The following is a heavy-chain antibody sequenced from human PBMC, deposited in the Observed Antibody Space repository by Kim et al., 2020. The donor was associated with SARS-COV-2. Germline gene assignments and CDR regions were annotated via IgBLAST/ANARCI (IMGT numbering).Heavy chain of an antibody. CDR2: IKQDGSEK. D-gene: IGHD6-13*01. V-gene: IGHV3-7*01. J-gene: IGHJ4*02. Sequence: GGSLRLSCAASGFTFSSYWMNWVRQAPGKGLEWVANIKQDGSEKYYVDSVKGRFTISRDNAKNSLYLQMNSLRVEDTAVYYCARAPIHSSSFGNYWGQGTLVTVSS. CDR3: ARAPIHSSSFGNY. CDR1: GFTFSSYW.